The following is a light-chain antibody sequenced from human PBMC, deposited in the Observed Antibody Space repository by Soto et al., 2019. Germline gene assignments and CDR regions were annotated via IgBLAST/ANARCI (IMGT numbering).Light chain of an antibody. Sequence: ENGLKLSLATLSLYKEERATLSCRASQSVSNNYLAWYQQKPGQAPRLLIYGASNRATGIPDRFSGSGSGTDFTLTISRLEPEDFAVYYCQQYVSSGTFGHVSMADVK. V-gene: IGKV3-20*01. J-gene: IGKJ1*01. CDR1: QSVSNNY. CDR2: GAS. CDR3: QQYVSSGT.